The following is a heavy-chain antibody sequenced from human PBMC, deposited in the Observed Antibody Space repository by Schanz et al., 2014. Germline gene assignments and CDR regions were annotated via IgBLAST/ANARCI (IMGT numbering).Heavy chain of an antibody. Sequence: QVQLQESGPGLVKPSQTLSLTCTVSGGSVSSGGDYWSWIRQHPGKGLEWIGFISYSGSTYYNPSFKSRVTTSVDTSKNQFSLTLRSVPAADTAVYYCARQFYDILTGYWFPYYFDYWGQGTLVTVSS. CDR1: GGSVSSGGDY. D-gene: IGHD3-9*01. CDR3: ARQFYDILTGYWFPYYFDY. V-gene: IGHV4-31*03. J-gene: IGHJ4*02. CDR2: ISYSGST.